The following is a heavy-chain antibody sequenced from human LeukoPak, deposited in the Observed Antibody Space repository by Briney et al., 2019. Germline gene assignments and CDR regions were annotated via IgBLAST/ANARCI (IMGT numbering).Heavy chain of an antibody. Sequence: PSETLSLACTVSGGSISSYYWSWIRQPPGKGLEWIGYIYYSGSTNYNPSLKSRVTISVDTSKNQFSLKLSSVTAADTAVYYCARAVSSWELLPFFFDYWGQGTLVTVSS. J-gene: IGHJ4*02. CDR3: ARAVSSWELLPFFFDY. CDR2: IYYSGST. CDR1: GGSISSYY. V-gene: IGHV4-59*01. D-gene: IGHD1-26*01.